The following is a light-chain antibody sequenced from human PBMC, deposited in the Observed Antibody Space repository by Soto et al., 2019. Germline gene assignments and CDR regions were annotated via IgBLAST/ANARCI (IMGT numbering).Light chain of an antibody. CDR2: GAS. CDR1: QSVSTN. Sequence: VVMTQSQATLSVSPGERATLSCRASQSVSTNLAWYQQRPGQAPRLLIYGASTRATDIPARFSGSGSETEFTLTIGGLQSEDSAIYYCLQYNDWPPLTFGGGTKVAIK. J-gene: IGKJ4*01. CDR3: LQYNDWPPLT. V-gene: IGKV3-15*01.